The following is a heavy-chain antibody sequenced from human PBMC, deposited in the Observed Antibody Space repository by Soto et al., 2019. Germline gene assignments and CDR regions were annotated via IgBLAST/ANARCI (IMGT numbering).Heavy chain of an antibody. J-gene: IGHJ4*02. CDR3: AESHLGAMAPVDY. V-gene: IGHV3-23*01. Sequence: PGGSLRLSCVASGFSFSSHSVTWVRQAPGKGPEWVSTISGSGGHIYYVDCVKGRFTISRDNSKNTLYLQMNSLGAEDTALYYCAESHLGAMAPVDYWGQGTLVTVSS. D-gene: IGHD5-18*01. CDR1: GFSFSSHS. CDR2: ISGSGGHI.